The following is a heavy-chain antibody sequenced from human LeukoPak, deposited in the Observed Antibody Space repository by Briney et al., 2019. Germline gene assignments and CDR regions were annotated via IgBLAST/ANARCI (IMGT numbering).Heavy chain of an antibody. CDR2: ISGGGGTT. D-gene: IGHD2-8*01. Sequence: GGSLRLSCAASGFSFSNYAMSWVRQAPGKGLEWVSAISGGGGTTDYADSVKGRFTISRDNSKNTLYLRMIRLRADDAAVYYCAKVRGYSTFDPFDYWGQGTLATVSS. CDR1: GFSFSNYA. V-gene: IGHV3-23*01. J-gene: IGHJ4*02. CDR3: AKVRGYSTFDPFDY.